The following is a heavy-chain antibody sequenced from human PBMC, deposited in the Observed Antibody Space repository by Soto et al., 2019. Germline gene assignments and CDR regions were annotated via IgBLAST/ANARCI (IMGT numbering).Heavy chain of an antibody. Sequence: GSLRLSCAASGFTFSSYAMHWVRQAPGKGLEWVAVISYDGSNKYYADSVKGRFTISRDNSKNTLYLQMNSLRAEDTAVYYCARGGPPALSSYDSSPLDYWGQGTLVTVSS. D-gene: IGHD3-22*01. V-gene: IGHV3-30-3*01. CDR3: ARGGPPALSSYDSSPLDY. J-gene: IGHJ4*02. CDR1: GFTFSSYA. CDR2: ISYDGSNK.